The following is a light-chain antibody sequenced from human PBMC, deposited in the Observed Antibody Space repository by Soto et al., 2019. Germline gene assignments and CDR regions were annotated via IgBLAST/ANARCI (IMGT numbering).Light chain of an antibody. Sequence: QSVLTQPPSVSAAPRQKVTISCSGSSSNIGNNYVSWYQQLPGTAPKLLISENNNRPSGIPDRFSGSKSGTSATLGITGLQTGDEADYYCGTWDSSLSAWVFGGGTQLTVL. CDR1: SSNIGNNY. CDR3: GTWDSSLSAWV. V-gene: IGLV1-51*02. J-gene: IGLJ3*02. CDR2: ENN.